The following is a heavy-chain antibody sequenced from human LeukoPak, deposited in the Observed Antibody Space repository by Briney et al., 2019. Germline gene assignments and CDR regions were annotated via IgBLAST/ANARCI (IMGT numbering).Heavy chain of an antibody. Sequence: SETLSLTCTVSGGSISSYYWSWIRQPPGKGLEWIGYIYYSGSTNYNPSLKSRVTISVDTSKNQFSLKLSSVTAADTAVYYCARARWELLDYWGQGPLVTVSS. CDR3: ARARWELLDY. J-gene: IGHJ4*02. D-gene: IGHD1-26*01. V-gene: IGHV4-59*01. CDR2: IYYSGST. CDR1: GGSISSYY.